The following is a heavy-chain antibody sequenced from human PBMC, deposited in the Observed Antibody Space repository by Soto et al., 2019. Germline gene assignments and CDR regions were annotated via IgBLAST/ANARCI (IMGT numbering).Heavy chain of an antibody. Sequence: PGGSVRLSCAASGFTFSSYGMHWVRQAPGKGLEWVAVIWYDGSNKYYADSVKGRFTISRDNSKNTLYLQMNSLRAEDTAVYYCARAGEDIVVVPAAIQLSYYYYGMDVWGQGTTVTVSS. CDR3: ARAGEDIVVVPAAIQLSYYYYGMDV. CDR1: GFTFSSYG. CDR2: IWYDGSNK. V-gene: IGHV3-33*01. D-gene: IGHD2-2*02. J-gene: IGHJ6*02.